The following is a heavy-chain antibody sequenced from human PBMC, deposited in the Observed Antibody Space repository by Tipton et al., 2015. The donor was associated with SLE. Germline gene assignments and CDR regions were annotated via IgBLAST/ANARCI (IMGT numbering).Heavy chain of an antibody. Sequence: VQLVQSGAEVKEPGASVKVSCQASGYSFTTYYIHWVRQAPGQGLEWMGRLNPSGGSGGDTTYHQKFQGRVTMTMDTATSTVYMELSSLRSEDTAVYYCAREGITIFGVFQRWGQGTQVSVSS. CDR1: GYSFTTYY. J-gene: IGHJ4*02. CDR2: LNPSGGSGGDT. D-gene: IGHD3-3*01. V-gene: IGHV1-46*01. CDR3: AREGITIFGVFQR.